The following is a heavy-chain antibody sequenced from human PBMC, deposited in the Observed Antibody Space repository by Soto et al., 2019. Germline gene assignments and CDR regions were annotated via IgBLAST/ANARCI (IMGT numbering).Heavy chain of an antibody. CDR2: INQSGST. CDR3: ARGLTYCSSSTCAETRFHP. V-gene: IGHV4-34*01. CDR1: AGSFSDNY. D-gene: IGHD2-2*01. Sequence: PSETLSLTCAVYAGSFSDNYWSWLRQPPGKGLEWIGEINQSGSTNYNPSLKSRVIISVDTSKNQFSLKLSSVTAADTAVYYCARGLTYCSSSTCAETRFHPWGQGTLVTVSS. J-gene: IGHJ5*02.